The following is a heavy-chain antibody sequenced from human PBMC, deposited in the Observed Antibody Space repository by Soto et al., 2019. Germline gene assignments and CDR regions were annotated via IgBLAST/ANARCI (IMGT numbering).Heavy chain of an antibody. CDR1: GGSLSNSKYH. Sequence: SETLSLTCNVSGGSLSNSKYHWGWIRQPPGKGLEWIGSIYYNGNTYYNPSLESRVTLSVDTSKNQFSLHLTSVTAADTAVYYCTRHHPHHYDSSGYFDYWGQGTLVTVSS. J-gene: IGHJ4*02. CDR3: TRHHPHHYDSSGYFDY. V-gene: IGHV4-39*01. D-gene: IGHD3-22*01. CDR2: IYYNGNT.